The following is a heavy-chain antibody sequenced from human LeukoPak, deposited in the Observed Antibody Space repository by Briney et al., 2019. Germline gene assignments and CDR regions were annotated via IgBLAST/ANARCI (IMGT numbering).Heavy chain of an antibody. D-gene: IGHD3-22*01. Sequence: PSETLSLTCTVSGGSIGSGGYYWSWIRQHPGKGLEWIGYIYYSGSTHYNPSLKSRVTISVDTSKNQFSLKLTSVTAADTAVYYCAREHDSSGDWFDPWGQGTLVTVSS. CDR1: GGSIGSGGYY. V-gene: IGHV4-31*03. J-gene: IGHJ5*02. CDR3: AREHDSSGDWFDP. CDR2: IYYSGST.